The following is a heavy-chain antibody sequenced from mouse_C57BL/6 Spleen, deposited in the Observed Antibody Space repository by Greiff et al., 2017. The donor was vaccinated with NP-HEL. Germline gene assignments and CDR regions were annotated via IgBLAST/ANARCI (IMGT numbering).Heavy chain of an antibody. V-gene: IGHV5-6*01. CDR1: GFTFSSYG. D-gene: IGHD1-1*01. CDR2: ISSGGSYT. J-gene: IGHJ2*01. CDR3: ARLTTVVASDY. Sequence: EVQLVESGGDLVKPGGSLKLSCAASGFTFSSYGMSWVRQTPDKRLEWVATISSGGSYTYYPDSVKGRFTISRDNAKNTLYLQMSSLKSEDTAMYYCARLTTVVASDYWGQGTTLTVSS.